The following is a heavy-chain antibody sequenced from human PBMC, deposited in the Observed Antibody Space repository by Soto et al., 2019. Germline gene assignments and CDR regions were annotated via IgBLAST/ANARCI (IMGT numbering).Heavy chain of an antibody. Sequence: EVQVVDSGGGLVQPGGSLRLSCAASGFAVSSDYMNWVRQAPGKGLEWVSVIYSGGRTYYADSVKGRFTISRDNSKNTLHLQMNSLSAEVTAVYYCARDPGDRNGMIVWGQGTTVTVSS. CDR1: GFAVSSDY. CDR3: ARDPGDRNGMIV. J-gene: IGHJ6*02. V-gene: IGHV3-66*01. CDR2: IYSGGRT. D-gene: IGHD1-1*01.